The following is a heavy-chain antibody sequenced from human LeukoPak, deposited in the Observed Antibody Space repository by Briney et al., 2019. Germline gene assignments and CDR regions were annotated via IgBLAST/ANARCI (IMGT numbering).Heavy chain of an antibody. J-gene: IGHJ6*04. D-gene: IGHD2-15*01. Sequence: GSSVKVSCKASGGTFSSYAISWVRQAPGQGLEWMGRIIPIFGIANYAQKFQGRVTITADKSTSTAYMELSSLRSEDTAVYYCARGGPAPATQDYYYTVRDVGAKGPTVPVS. CDR2: IIPIFGIA. V-gene: IGHV1-69*04. CDR1: GGTFSSYA. CDR3: ARGGPAPATQDYYYTVRDV.